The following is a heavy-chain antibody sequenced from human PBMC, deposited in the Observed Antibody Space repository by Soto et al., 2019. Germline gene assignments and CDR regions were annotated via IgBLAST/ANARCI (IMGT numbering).Heavy chain of an antibody. CDR3: ATLLGLGGDYDY. CDR1: GGTFSSYA. Sequence: GASVKVSCKASGGTFSSYAISWVRQAPGQGLEWMGGIIPIFGTANYAQKFQGRVTITADESTSTAYMELSSLRSEDTAVYYCATLLGLGGDYDYWGQGTLVTVSS. V-gene: IGHV1-69*13. D-gene: IGHD2-21*01. J-gene: IGHJ4*02. CDR2: IIPIFGTA.